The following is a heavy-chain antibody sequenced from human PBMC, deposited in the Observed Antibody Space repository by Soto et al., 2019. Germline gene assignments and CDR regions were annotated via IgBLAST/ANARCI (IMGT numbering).Heavy chain of an antibody. V-gene: IGHV6-1*01. D-gene: IGHD1-26*01. J-gene: IGHJ4*02. CDR2: AYYRSRWQY. CDR3: ARDPPDFNSGFDS. Sequence: HTLSLTCAICGDSVSNNGATWNWIRQSPSRGLEWLGRAYYRSRWQYDYATSVRSRITINPDTSKNQISLQLTSVTPEDTAVYYCARDPPDFNSGFDSWGQGSLVTVSS. CDR1: GDSVSNNGAT.